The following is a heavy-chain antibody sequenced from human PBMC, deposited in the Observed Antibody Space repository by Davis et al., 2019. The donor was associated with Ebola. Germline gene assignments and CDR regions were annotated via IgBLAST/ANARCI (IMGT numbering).Heavy chain of an antibody. J-gene: IGHJ4*02. CDR2: ISDSSTTI. D-gene: IGHD7-27*01. V-gene: IGHV3-48*02. CDR1: GFTFSAYS. Sequence: GGSLRLSCAASGFTFSAYSMNWVRQAPGKGLEWVSYISDSSTTIYYADSVKGRFTISRDNAKNSLYLQMNSLRDGDTAVYYCATDRNWDFDYWGQGTLVTVSS. CDR3: ATDRNWDFDY.